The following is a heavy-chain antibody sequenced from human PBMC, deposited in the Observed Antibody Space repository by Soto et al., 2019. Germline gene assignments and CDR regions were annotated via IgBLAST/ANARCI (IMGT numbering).Heavy chain of an antibody. J-gene: IGHJ6*02. D-gene: IGHD2-2*01. V-gene: IGHV1-69*01. Sequence: QVQLVQSGAEVKKPGSSVKVSCKASGGTFSSYAISWVRQAPGQGREWMGGIIPIFGTANYAQKFQGRVTITADESTSTAYMELSSLRSEDTAVYYCARYCSSTSCQDYYGMDVWGQGTTVTVSS. CDR1: GGTFSSYA. CDR3: ARYCSSTSCQDYYGMDV. CDR2: IIPIFGTA.